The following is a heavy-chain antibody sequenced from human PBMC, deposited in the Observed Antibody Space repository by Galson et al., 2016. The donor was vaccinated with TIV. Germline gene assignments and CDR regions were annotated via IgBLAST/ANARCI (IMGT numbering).Heavy chain of an antibody. J-gene: IGHJ5*02. CDR3: ARGWGGDNYWFDP. CDR2: IHPSGST. Sequence: VSGGSISRGSQYWTWIRQSAGKGLEWIGYIHPSGSTYDNDNPSLKSRVSISLDTSKSQFSLKLKSVTAADTAVYYCARGWGGDNYWFDPWGQGTLVTVSS. V-gene: IGHV4-61*09. D-gene: IGHD5-24*01. CDR1: GGSISRGSQY.